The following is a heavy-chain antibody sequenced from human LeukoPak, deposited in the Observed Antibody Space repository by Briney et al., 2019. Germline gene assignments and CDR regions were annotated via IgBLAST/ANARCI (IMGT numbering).Heavy chain of an antibody. CDR1: GGSISSYY. D-gene: IGHD3-10*01. CDR3: ARHGSVRSPLGP. J-gene: IGHJ5*02. V-gene: IGHV4-4*09. Sequence: SETLSLTCTVSGGSISSYYWSWIRQPPGAGLEWIGYIYATGSTNYNPSLKSRVTISVDTSKNQFSLNLRSVTAADTAVYYCARHGSVRSPLGPWGQGTLVTVSS. CDR2: IYATGST.